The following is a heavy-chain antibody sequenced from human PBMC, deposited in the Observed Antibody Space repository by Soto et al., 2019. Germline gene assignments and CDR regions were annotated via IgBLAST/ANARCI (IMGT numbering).Heavy chain of an antibody. CDR1: GFTFSSYG. V-gene: IGHV3-33*01. CDR2: IWYDGSNK. CDR3: ASDRGGYDSGVDY. J-gene: IGHJ4*02. Sequence: QVQLVESGGGVVQPGRSLRLSCAASGFTFSSYGMHWVRQAPGKGLEWVAVIWYDGSNKYYADSVKGRFTISRDNSKNTLYLQMNSLRAEDTAVCYCASDRGGYDSGVDYWGQGTLVTVSS. D-gene: IGHD5-12*01.